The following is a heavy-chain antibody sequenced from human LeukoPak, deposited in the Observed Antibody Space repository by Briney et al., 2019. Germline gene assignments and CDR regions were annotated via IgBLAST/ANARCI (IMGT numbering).Heavy chain of an antibody. CDR3: ARDSRGYVPNFDY. CDR1: GYSIRSGYY. Sequence: SETLSLTCTVSGYSIRSGYYWGWIRQPPGKGLEWIGSIYHSGSTYYNPSLKSRVTISVDTSKNQFSLKLSSVTAADTAVYYCARDSRGYVPNFDYWGQGTLVTVSS. CDR2: IYHSGST. J-gene: IGHJ4*02. V-gene: IGHV4-38-2*02. D-gene: IGHD5-12*01.